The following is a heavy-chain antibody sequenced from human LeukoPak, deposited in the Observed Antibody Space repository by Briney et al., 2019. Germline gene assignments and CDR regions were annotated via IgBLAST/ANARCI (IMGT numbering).Heavy chain of an antibody. J-gene: IGHJ6*02. V-gene: IGHV3-20*04. CDR1: GFTFDDYG. CDR2: INWNGGST. CDR3: ASNHYYDNYYYGMDV. D-gene: IGHD3-22*01. Sequence: GGSLRLSCAASGFTFDDYGMSWVRQAPGKGLEWVSGINWNGGSTGYADSVKGRFTISRDNAKNSLYLQLNSLRAEDTAVYYCASNHYYDNYYYGMDVWGQGTTVTVSS.